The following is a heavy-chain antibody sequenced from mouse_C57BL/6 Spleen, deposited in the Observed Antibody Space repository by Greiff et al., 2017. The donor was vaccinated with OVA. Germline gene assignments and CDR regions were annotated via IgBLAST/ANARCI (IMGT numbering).Heavy chain of an antibody. CDR1: GYTFTDYN. Sequence: DVQLQESGPELVKPGASVKIPCKASGYTFTDYNMDWVKQSHGKSLEWIGDINPNNGGTIYNQKFKGKATLTVDKSSSTAYMELRSLTSEDTAVYYGARFDGYYYYAMDYWGQGTSVTVSS. D-gene: IGHD2-3*01. J-gene: IGHJ4*01. CDR2: INPNNGGT. V-gene: IGHV1-18*01. CDR3: ARFDGYYYYAMDY.